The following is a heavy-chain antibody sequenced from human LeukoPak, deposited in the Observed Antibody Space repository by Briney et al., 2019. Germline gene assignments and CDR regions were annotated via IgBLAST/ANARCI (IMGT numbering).Heavy chain of an antibody. CDR3: ARHEVYGDYLRDDY. CDR1: GFTFSSYG. V-gene: IGHV3-30*02. J-gene: IGHJ4*02. Sequence: GGSLRLSCAASGFTFSSYGMNWVRQAPGKGLKWVAFIRYDGRNKYYADSVKGRFTISRDNSKNTLYLQMNSLRAEDTAVYYCARHEVYGDYLRDDYWGQGTLVTVSS. CDR2: IRYDGRNK. D-gene: IGHD4-17*01.